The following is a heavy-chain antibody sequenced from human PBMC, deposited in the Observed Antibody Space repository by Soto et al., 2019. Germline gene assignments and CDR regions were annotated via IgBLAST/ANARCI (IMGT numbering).Heavy chain of an antibody. V-gene: IGHV1-8*01. Sequence: ASVKVSCKASGYTFTSYDINWVRQATGQGLEWMGWMNPNSGNTGYAQKFQGRVTMTRNTSISTAYMELSSLRSEDTAVYYCARGSGYGSDSSRGFVPFPWGQGTLVTVSS. D-gene: IGHD3-10*01. CDR3: ARGSGYGSDSSRGFVPFP. J-gene: IGHJ5*02. CDR2: MNPNSGNT. CDR1: GYTFTSYD.